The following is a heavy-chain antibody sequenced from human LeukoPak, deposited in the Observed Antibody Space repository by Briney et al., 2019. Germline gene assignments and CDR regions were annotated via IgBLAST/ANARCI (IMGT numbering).Heavy chain of an antibody. CDR2: INQDGSEK. CDR3: ARERDGRFFDY. V-gene: IGHV3-7*01. J-gene: IGHJ4*02. CDR1: GLIFRSYW. D-gene: IGHD5-24*01. Sequence: PGGSLRLSCAVSGLIFRSYWMSWVRQAPGKGLEWVANINQDGSEKYFVDSVKGRFTISRDNAKNSLHLQMNTLRAEDTAVYYYARERDGRFFDYWGQGTLVTVSS.